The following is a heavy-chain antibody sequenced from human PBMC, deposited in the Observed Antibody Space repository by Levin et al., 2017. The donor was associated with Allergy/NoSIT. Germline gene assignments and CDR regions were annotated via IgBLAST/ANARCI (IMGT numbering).Heavy chain of an antibody. CDR2: LYHSGST. D-gene: IGHD3-9*01. CDR1: GYSISSGYY. CDR3: ARDSNYDILTGYYVFGY. J-gene: IGHJ4*02. V-gene: IGHV4-38-2*02. Sequence: PSETLSLTCTVSGYSISSGYYWGWIRQPPGKGLEWIGSLYHSGSTYYNPSLKSRVTISVDTSKNQVSLKLSSVTAADTAVYYCARDSNYDILTGYYVFGYWGQGTLVTVSS.